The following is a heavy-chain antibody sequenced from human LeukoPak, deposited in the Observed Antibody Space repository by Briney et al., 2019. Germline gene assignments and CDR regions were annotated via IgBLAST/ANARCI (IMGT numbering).Heavy chain of an antibody. J-gene: IGHJ6*02. Sequence: ASVKVSCKASGYTFTSYGISWVRQAPGQGLEWMGWISAYNGNTNYAQKLQGRVTMTTDTSTSTAYMELRSLRSDDTAVYYCARDSDDIVVVPLMGDYYYYYGMDVWGQGTTVTVSS. D-gene: IGHD2-2*01. CDR1: GYTFTSYG. V-gene: IGHV1-18*01. CDR3: ARDSDDIVVVPLMGDYYYYYGMDV. CDR2: ISAYNGNT.